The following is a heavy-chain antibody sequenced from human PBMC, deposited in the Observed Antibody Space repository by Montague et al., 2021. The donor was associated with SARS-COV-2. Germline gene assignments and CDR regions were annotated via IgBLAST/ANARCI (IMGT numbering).Heavy chain of an antibody. Sequence: ILSLTCIVSSDSISSGGYYWSWIRQHPGKGLEWIGYIYYSGNTYYNPSLKSRVTMSVDTTKNQFSLTLNSVTAADTAVYYCARGPSRLATQEFYFGYWGQGTLVSVSS. CDR3: ARGPSRLATQEFYFGY. D-gene: IGHD5-24*01. CDR1: SDSISSGGYY. J-gene: IGHJ4*02. V-gene: IGHV4-31*03. CDR2: IYYSGNT.